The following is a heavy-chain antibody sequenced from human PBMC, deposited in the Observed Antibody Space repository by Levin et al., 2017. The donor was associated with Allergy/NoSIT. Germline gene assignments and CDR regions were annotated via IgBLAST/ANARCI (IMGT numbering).Heavy chain of an antibody. CDR1: GFSFGDYA. CDR3: TRAAWVLLDGRGFFDF. CDR2: IRRKADGATT. Sequence: GESLKISCTASGFSFGDYAMSWFRQAPGKGLEWVGFIRRKADGATTEYAASVKGRFTISRDDSKSIAYLQMNSLQIEDTAVYYCTRAAWVLLDGRGFFDFWGQGTLVTVSS. D-gene: IGHD1-26*01. J-gene: IGHJ4*02. V-gene: IGHV3-49*03.